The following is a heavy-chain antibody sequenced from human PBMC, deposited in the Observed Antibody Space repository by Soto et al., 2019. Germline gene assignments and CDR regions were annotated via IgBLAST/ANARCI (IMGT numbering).Heavy chain of an antibody. J-gene: IGHJ3*01. CDR3: AYSTGWYRHDV. CDR2: IFHSGDP. D-gene: IGHD6-19*01. V-gene: IGHV4-4*02. Sequence: QVQLQESGPGLVKPSGTLSLTCAVSGDSISNSRWWTWVRQPPGKGLEWIGDIFHSGDPNYNPSLKSQVFISVDKSQNQFSLKVSSVTAADTAVYYCAYSTGWYRHDVWGQGTLVTVSS. CDR1: GDSISNSRW.